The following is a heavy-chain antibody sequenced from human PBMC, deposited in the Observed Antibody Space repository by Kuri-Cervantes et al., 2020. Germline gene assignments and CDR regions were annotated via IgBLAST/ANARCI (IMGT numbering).Heavy chain of an antibody. CDR2: ISYDGSNK. Sequence: GGSLRLTCAASGLTFSSYGMHWVRQAPGKGLEWVAVISYDGSNKYYADSVKGRFTISRDSAKKSLYLQMNSLSAEETAVYYCARTGTTIHSQNDYWGQGTLVTVSS. J-gene: IGHJ4*02. D-gene: IGHD1-1*01. CDR1: GLTFSSYG. CDR3: ARTGTTIHSQNDY. V-gene: IGHV3-30*03.